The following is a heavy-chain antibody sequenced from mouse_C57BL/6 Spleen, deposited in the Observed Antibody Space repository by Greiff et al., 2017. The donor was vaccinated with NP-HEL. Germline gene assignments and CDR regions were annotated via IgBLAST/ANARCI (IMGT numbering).Heavy chain of an antibody. CDR1: GYAFSSYW. J-gene: IGHJ4*01. CDR3: ARGGPRDAMDY. Sequence: QVQLQQSGAELVKPGASVKISCKASGYAFSSYWMNWVKQRPGKGLEWIGQIYPGDGDTNYNGKFKGKATLTADKSSSTAYMQLSSLTSEDSAVYFCARGGPRDAMDYWGQGTSVTVSS. CDR2: IYPGDGDT. V-gene: IGHV1-80*01.